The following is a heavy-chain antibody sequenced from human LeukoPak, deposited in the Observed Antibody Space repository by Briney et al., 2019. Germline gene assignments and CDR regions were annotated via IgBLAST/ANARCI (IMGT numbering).Heavy chain of an antibody. CDR1: GFTFSSYS. CDR2: IKQDGSEK. V-gene: IGHV3-7*01. Sequence: GGSLRLSCAASGFTFSSYSMNWVRQAPGKGLEWVANIKQDGSEKYYVDSVKGRFTISRDNAKNSLYLQMNSLRAEDTAVYYCAGETPDYYDSRGDAFDIWGQGTMVTVSS. J-gene: IGHJ3*02. CDR3: AGETPDYYDSRGDAFDI. D-gene: IGHD3-22*01.